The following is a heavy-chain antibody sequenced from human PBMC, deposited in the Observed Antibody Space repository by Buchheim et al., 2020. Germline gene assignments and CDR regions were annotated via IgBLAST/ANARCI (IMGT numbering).Heavy chain of an antibody. CDR3: ARISGSYWY. CDR2: IYYSGRP. D-gene: IGHD1-26*01. Sequence: QLQLQESGPGLVKPSETLSLTCTVSGGSISSSSYYWGWIRQPPGKGLEWIGSIYYSGRPSYNPSLKRRVTISVDTSKNQVSLKLSSVTAADTAVYYCARISGSYWYWGQGTL. V-gene: IGHV4-39*07. J-gene: IGHJ4*02. CDR1: GGSISSSSYY.